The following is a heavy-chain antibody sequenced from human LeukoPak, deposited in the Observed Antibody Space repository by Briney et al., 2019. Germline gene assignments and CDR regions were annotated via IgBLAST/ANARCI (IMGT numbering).Heavy chain of an antibody. CDR2: IIPIFGTA. CDR1: GYTFTSYG. D-gene: IGHD3-22*01. J-gene: IGHJ4*02. CDR3: ARGAISASTVVVITAYFDY. V-gene: IGHV1-69*13. Sequence: SVNVSCKASGYTFTSYGFNWVRQAPGQGLEWMGGIIPIFGTANYAQKFQGRVTITADESTSTAYMELSSLRSEDTAVYYCARGAISASTVVVITAYFDYWGQGTLVTVSS.